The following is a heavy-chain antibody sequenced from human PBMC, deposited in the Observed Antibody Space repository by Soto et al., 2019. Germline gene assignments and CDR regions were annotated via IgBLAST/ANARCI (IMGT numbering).Heavy chain of an antibody. CDR2: INAGNGNT. CDR1: GYTFTSYS. CDR3: ARDRATMIETYFDY. V-gene: IGHV1-3*01. D-gene: IGHD3-22*01. Sequence: ASVKVSCKASGYTFTSYSMHWVRQAPGQRLEWMGWINAGNGNTKYSQKFQGRVTITRDTSASTAYMELSSLRSEDTAMYYCARDRATMIETYFDYWGQGTLVTVSS. J-gene: IGHJ4*02.